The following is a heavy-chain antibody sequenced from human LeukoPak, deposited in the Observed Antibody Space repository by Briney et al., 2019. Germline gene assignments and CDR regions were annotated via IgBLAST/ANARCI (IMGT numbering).Heavy chain of an antibody. CDR3: ASSPTYCSSTSCYINY. J-gene: IGHJ4*02. V-gene: IGHV3-30*03. CDR2: ISYDGSNK. Sequence: TGGSLRLSCAASGFTFSSYAMSWVRQAPGKGLEWVAVISYDGSNKYYADSVKGRFTISRDNSKNTLYLQMNSLRAEDTAVFYCASSPTYCSSTSCYINYWGQGALVTVSS. CDR1: GFTFSSYA. D-gene: IGHD2-2*02.